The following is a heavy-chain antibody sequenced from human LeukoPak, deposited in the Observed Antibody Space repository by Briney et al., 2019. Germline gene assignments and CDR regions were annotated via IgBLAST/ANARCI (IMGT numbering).Heavy chain of an antibody. CDR2: ISSSSSTI. V-gene: IGHV3-48*01. J-gene: IGHJ6*04. CDR1: GFTFSSYS. D-gene: IGHD2-2*01. CDR3: ASLRVVVVPATDV. Sequence: GGSLRLSCAASGFTFSSYSMNWVRQAPGKGLEWVSYISSSSSTIYYADSVKGRFTISRDNAKNSLYLQMNSLRAEDTAVYYCASLRVVVVPATDVWGKGTTVTVSS.